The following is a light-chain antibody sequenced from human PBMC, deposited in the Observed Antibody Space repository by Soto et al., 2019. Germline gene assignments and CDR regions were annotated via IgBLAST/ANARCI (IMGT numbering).Light chain of an antibody. CDR1: SSDVGGYDF. Sequence: QSALAQPRSVSGSPGQSVTISCTGTSSDVGGYDFVSWYQQHPGKAPKLMISDVSKRPSGAPDRFSGSKSGNTASLTISGLQAEDAADYYCCSYAGDLALFGGGTKVTVL. CDR2: DVS. CDR3: CSYAGDLAL. V-gene: IGLV2-11*01. J-gene: IGLJ2*01.